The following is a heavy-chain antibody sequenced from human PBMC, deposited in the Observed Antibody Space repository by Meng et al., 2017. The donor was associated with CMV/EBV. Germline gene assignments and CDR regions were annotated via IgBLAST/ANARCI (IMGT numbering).Heavy chain of an antibody. CDR2: IYSGDST. CDR3: ARATPRITGTTGFDP. CDR1: GFAVSGNY. Sequence: GESLKISCAASGFAVSGNYMSWVRQAPGKGLQWVSVIYSGDSTYYADSVKGRFTISRDNSKNTLYLQMNSLRAEDTAVYYCARATPRITGTTGFDPWGQGTLVTVSS. V-gene: IGHV3-53*05. J-gene: IGHJ5*02. D-gene: IGHD1-7*01.